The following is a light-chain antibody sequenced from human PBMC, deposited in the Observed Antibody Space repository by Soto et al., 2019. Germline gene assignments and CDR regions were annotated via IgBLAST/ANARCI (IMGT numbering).Light chain of an antibody. J-gene: IGKJ1*01. V-gene: IGKV1-39*01. CDR3: QQSNSSPWT. Sequence: DIQMTQSPSSPSASVGDEVTIACRTSRNIDSYLNWYQQKPGKAPKLLMYSVSTLQTGFPSRFSGSGSGTDVTLIISSLQPEYFAPYYCQQSNSSPWTFGQGTKV. CDR2: SVS. CDR1: RNIDSY.